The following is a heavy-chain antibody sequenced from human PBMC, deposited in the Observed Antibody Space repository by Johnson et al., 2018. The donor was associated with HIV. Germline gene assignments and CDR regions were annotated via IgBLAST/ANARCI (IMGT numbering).Heavy chain of an antibody. D-gene: IGHD1-26*01. J-gene: IGHJ3*02. CDR2: IYSDGTT. CDR3: AKDAGWSIVGATDGRDAFDI. V-gene: IGHV3-66*02. CDR1: GFTVRSSY. Sequence: MQLVESGGGLVQPGGSLRLSCAASGFTVRSSYMSWVRQAPGKGLEHVSVIYSDGTTYYADFVKGRFTISRDNAKNTVYLQMNNLRAEDTAVYYCAKDAGWSIVGATDGRDAFDIWGQGAMVTVSS.